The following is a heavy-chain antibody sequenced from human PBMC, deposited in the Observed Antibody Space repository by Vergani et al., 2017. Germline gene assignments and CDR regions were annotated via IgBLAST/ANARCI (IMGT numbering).Heavy chain of an antibody. CDR3: ASIARAPTRRNPPPDY. V-gene: IGHV4-34*01. D-gene: IGHD3-16*02. J-gene: IGHJ4*02. CDR1: GGSFSDYY. Sequence: QVQLQEWGAGLLKTSETLSLTCGVSGGSFSDYYWSWIRQAPGMGLEWIGEVNHGGSTNYHPSLKSRVSISVDTSKNQFSLQLTSVTAADSALYFCASIARAPTRRNPPPDYWCQGILVNVSS. CDR2: VNHGGST.